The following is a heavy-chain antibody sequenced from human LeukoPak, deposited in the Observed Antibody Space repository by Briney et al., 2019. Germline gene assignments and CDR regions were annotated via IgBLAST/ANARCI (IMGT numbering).Heavy chain of an antibody. CDR2: IYHSGST. Sequence: PSETLSLTCTVSGYSISSGYYWGWIRQPPGKGPEWIGSIYHSGSTYYNPSLKSRVTISVDTSKNQFSLKLSSVTAADTAVYYCARGSALKYYYYGMDVWGQGTTVTVSS. CDR3: ARGSALKYYYYGMDV. D-gene: IGHD3-10*01. V-gene: IGHV4-38-2*02. CDR1: GYSISSGYY. J-gene: IGHJ6*02.